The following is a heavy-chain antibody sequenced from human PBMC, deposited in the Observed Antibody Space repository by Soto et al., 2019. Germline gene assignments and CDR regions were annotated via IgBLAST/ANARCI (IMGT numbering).Heavy chain of an antibody. CDR2: IKHSGST. CDR3: ASRSIAARRKDY. J-gene: IGHJ4*02. CDR1: GGSFSGYY. Sequence: SETLSLTCAVYGGSFSGYYWSWIRQPPGKGLEWIGEIKHSGSTNYNPSLKSRVTISVDTSKNQFSLKLSSVTAADTAVYYCASRSIAARRKDYWGQGTLVTVSS. D-gene: IGHD6-6*01. V-gene: IGHV4-34*01.